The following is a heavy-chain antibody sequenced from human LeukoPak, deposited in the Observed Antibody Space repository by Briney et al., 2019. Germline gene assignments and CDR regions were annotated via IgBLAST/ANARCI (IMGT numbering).Heavy chain of an antibody. CDR1: GGSFSGYY. D-gene: IGHD3-16*01. J-gene: IGHJ4*02. CDR3: ARVGGAMFDY. V-gene: IGHV4-34*01. CDR2: INHSGST. Sequence: SETLSLTCAVYGGSFSGYYWSWIRQPPGKGLEWIGEINHSGSTNYNPSLKSRVTISVDTSKNQFSLKLSSVTAADTAVYYCARVGGAMFDYWGQGTLVTVSS.